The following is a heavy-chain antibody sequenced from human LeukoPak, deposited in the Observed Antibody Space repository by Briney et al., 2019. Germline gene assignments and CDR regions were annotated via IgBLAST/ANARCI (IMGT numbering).Heavy chain of an antibody. CDR1: GGTFSSYA. CDR3: ARDRGDHGWYFDL. Sequence: ASVKVSCKASGGTFSSYAISWVRQAPGQGLEWMGGIIPIFGTANYAQKFQGRVTITADESTSTAYMEPSSLRSEDTAVYYCARDRGDHGWYFDLWGRGTLVTVSS. CDR2: IIPIFGTA. V-gene: IGHV1-69*13. J-gene: IGHJ2*01. D-gene: IGHD7-27*01.